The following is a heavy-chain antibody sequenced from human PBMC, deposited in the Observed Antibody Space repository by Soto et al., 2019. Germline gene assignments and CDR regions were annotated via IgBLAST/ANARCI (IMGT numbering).Heavy chain of an antibody. D-gene: IGHD3-16*02. CDR2: IRGNGVTT. V-gene: IGHV3-23*01. CDR3: AKSDESDYVWGSYRL. Sequence: EEQLLASGGGLVQPGGSLILSCAASGFTFSAYTMSWVRQTPAKGLEWVSAIRGNGVTTYYTDSVEGRFTISRDNSRNTVYLQMNSLRDDDTAIYYCAKSDESDYVWGSYRLGGQGTLVTVSS. CDR1: GFTFSAYT. J-gene: IGHJ4*02.